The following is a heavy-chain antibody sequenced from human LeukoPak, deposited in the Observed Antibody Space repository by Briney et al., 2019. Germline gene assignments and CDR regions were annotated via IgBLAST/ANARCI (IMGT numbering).Heavy chain of an antibody. V-gene: IGHV4-39*07. CDR2: IFYSGST. Sequence: SETLSLTCTVSGGSISTSNYYWGWIRQPPGKGLEWIGNIFYSGSTYYNPSLKSRVTISVDTSKNQFSLKLSSVTAADTAVYYCARIYCGGDCRGYYYHYYMDVWGKGTTVTISS. CDR1: GGSISTSNYY. D-gene: IGHD2-21*02. J-gene: IGHJ6*03. CDR3: ARIYCGGDCRGYYYHYYMDV.